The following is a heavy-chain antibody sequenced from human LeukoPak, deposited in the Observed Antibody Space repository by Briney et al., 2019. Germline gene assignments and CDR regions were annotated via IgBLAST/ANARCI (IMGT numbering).Heavy chain of an antibody. CDR3: TSVIVGATAPWFDP. Sequence: ASVKVSCKASGNILTRYTINWVRQAPGQGLEWTGWINTNTGKPVYAQGLTGRFVFSWDTSVSTAYLQVSSLKTEDTGIYFCTSVIVGATAPWFDPWGQGTPVTVSS. J-gene: IGHJ5*02. CDR2: INTNTGKP. V-gene: IGHV7-4-1*02. D-gene: IGHD1-26*01. CDR1: GNILTRYT.